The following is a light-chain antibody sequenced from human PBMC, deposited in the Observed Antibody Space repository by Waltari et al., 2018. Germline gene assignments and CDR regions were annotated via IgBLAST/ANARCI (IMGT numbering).Light chain of an antibody. CDR1: HNIGTY. CDR2: AAS. CDR3: QNHERLPAT. Sequence: LTQSPGTLSLSPGERATLSCRASHNIGTYLVWYQQKPGQPPRLLMYAASRRATGVPDRCSGSGSGTDFSLTISRLEPEDFAVYYCQNHERLPATFGQGTRVEIK. V-gene: IGKV3-20*01. J-gene: IGKJ1*01.